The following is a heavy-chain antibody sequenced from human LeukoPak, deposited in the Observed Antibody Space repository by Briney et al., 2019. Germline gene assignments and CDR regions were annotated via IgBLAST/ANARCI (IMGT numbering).Heavy chain of an antibody. CDR1: GGTFSSYA. D-gene: IGHD3-3*01. CDR2: IIPIFGTA. J-gene: IGHJ4*02. V-gene: IGHV1-69*01. CDR3: ARGPVFTYYDFWSGFDY. Sequence: SVKVSCKASGGTFSSYAISWVRQAPGQGLEWMGGIIPIFGTANYAQKFQGRVTITADESTSTAYMELSSLRSEDTAVYYCARGPVFTYYDFWSGFDYWGQGTLVTVTS.